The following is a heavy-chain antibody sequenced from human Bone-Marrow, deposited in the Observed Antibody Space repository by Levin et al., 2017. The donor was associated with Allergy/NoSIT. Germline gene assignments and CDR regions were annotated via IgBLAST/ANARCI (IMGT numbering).Heavy chain of an antibody. Sequence: GGSLRLSCAASGFTFSSYSMNWVRQAPGKGLEWVSSISSSSSYIYYADSVKGRFTISRDNAKNSLYLQMNSLRAEDTAVYYCARDLRFHPFDYWGQGTLVTVSS. CDR3: ARDLRFHPFDY. CDR2: ISSSSSYI. V-gene: IGHV3-21*01. J-gene: IGHJ4*02. CDR1: GFTFSSYS. D-gene: IGHD4-17*01.